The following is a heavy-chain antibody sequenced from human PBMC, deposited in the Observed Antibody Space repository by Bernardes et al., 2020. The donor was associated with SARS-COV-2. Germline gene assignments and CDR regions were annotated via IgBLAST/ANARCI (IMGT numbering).Heavy chain of an antibody. D-gene: IGHD6-13*01. CDR1: GFTFSSYW. Sequence: GGSLRLSCAASGFTFSSYWIHWVRQVPGEGLVWVSRINPDGSTTNYADSVRGRFTISRDNAKNTLFLQMNGLRAEDTALYYCAKDRVTYSSSWYEGFDPWGQGTLVTVSS. V-gene: IGHV3-74*01. J-gene: IGHJ5*02. CDR2: INPDGSTT. CDR3: AKDRVTYSSSWYEGFDP.